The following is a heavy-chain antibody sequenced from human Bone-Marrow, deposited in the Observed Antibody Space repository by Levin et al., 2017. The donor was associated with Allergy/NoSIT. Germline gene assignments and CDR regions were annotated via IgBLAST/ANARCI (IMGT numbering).Heavy chain of an antibody. D-gene: IGHD5-12*01. Sequence: SQTLSLTCTVSGDSFSRYYWNWFRQSAGEELEWIGRIYSTGSAEYNPSLKSRVSLSIDPSKSQFYLKVNSVTAADTAVYYCARDFGYDSGFDYWGQGTLVTVSS. V-gene: IGHV4-4*07. J-gene: IGHJ4*01. CDR2: IYSTGSA. CDR1: GDSFSRYY. CDR3: ARDFGYDSGFDY.